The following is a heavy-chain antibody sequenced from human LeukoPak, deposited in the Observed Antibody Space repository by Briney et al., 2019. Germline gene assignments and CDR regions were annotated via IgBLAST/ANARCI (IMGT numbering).Heavy chain of an antibody. D-gene: IGHD2-15*01. J-gene: IGHJ3*02. CDR2: INHSGST. V-gene: IGHV4-34*01. CDR1: GGSFSGYY. CDR3: ARVSVVVTAFDI. Sequence: SETLSLTCAVYGGSFSGYYWSWIRQPPGKGLEWIGEINHSGSTNYNPSLKSRVTISVDTSKNQFSLKLTSVTAADTAVYYCARVSVVVTAFDIWGQGTMVTVSS.